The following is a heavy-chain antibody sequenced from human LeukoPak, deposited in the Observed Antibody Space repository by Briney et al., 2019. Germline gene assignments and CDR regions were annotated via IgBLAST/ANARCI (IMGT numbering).Heavy chain of an antibody. CDR2: ISWNSGSI. V-gene: IGHV3-9*01. D-gene: IGHD5-12*01. J-gene: IGHJ5*02. CDR3: AKTEGGYAANWFDP. Sequence: PGGSLRLSCAASGFTFDDYAMHWVRQAPGKGLEWVSGISWNSGSIGYADSVKGRFTISRDNAKNSLYLQMNSLRAEDTALYYCAKTEGGYAANWFDPWGQGTLVTVSS. CDR1: GFTFDDYA.